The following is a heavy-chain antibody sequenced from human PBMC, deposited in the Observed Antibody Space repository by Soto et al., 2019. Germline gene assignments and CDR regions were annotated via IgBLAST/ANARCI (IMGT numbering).Heavy chain of an antibody. CDR1: GYTFTSYG. CDR2: ISAYNGNK. D-gene: IGHD6-6*01. CDR3: ARAIEYSSSSPFND. V-gene: IGHV1-18*01. J-gene: IGHJ4*02. Sequence: QVQLVQSGAEVKKPGASVKVSCKASGYTFTSYGISWVRQAPGQGLEWMGWISAYNGNKNYAQKLQGRVNMTTDTATSTAYMELRSLRSDDTAGDCCARAIEYSSSSPFNDWGQGTLVTVSS.